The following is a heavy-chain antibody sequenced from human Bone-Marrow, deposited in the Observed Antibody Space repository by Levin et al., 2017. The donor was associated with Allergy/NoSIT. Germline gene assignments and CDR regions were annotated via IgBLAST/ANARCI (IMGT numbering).Heavy chain of an antibody. Sequence: GGSLRLSCAVSGFTFSIHGMHWVRQAPGKGLEWVAGISYDGSNKDYADSVKGRFTISRDNSKNTLYLQMNSLRAEDTAVYYCAGGGSGNYFYNFWGQGTLVTVSS. V-gene: IGHV3-30*03. CDR1: GFTFSIHG. CDR2: ISYDGSNK. J-gene: IGHJ4*02. CDR3: AGGGSGNYFYNF. D-gene: IGHD3-10*01.